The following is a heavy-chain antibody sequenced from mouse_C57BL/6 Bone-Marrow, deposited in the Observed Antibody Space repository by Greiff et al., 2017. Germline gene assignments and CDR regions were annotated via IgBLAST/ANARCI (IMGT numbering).Heavy chain of an antibody. V-gene: IGHV14-4*01. J-gene: IGHJ2*01. CDR2: IDPENGDT. Sequence: EVQLQQSGAELVRPGASVKLSCTASGFNIKDDYMHWVKQRPEQGLEWIGWIDPENGDTEYASKFQGKATITADTSSNTAYLQLSSLTSEDTAVYYCTTFGGDYFDYWGQGTTLTVSS. CDR3: TTFGGDYFDY. CDR1: GFNIKDDY.